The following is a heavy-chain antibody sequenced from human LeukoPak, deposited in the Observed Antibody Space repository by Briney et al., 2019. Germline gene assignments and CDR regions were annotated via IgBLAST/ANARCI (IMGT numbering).Heavy chain of an antibody. Sequence: PGGSLRLSCAASGFTFSSYAMSWVRQAPGKGLEWVSAVGGSGGSTYYADSVKGRFTISRDNSKNTLYLQMNSLRAEDTAVYYCASGVLYYYYYYGMDVWGQGTTVTVSS. D-gene: IGHD3-10*01. CDR1: GFTFSSYA. CDR2: VGGSGGST. V-gene: IGHV3-23*01. J-gene: IGHJ6*02. CDR3: ASGVLYYYYYYGMDV.